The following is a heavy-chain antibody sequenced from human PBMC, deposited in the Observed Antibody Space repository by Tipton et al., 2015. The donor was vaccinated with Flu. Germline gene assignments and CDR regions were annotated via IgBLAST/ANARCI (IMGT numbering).Heavy chain of an antibody. J-gene: IGHJ4*02. CDR1: GGSISNYY. D-gene: IGHD6-6*01. Sequence: TLSLTCTASGGSISNYYWNWIRQPPGKGLEWIGYIYSSGNTNFNPSLKSRVTISVDTSKNQFSLKLNSVTAADTAVYYCARHSSSLGRPVDCWGQGTLVTVSS. V-gene: IGHV4-59*08. CDR3: ARHSSSLGRPVDC. CDR2: IYSSGNT.